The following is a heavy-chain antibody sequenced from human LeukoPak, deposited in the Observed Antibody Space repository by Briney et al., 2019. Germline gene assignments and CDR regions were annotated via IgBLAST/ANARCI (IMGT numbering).Heavy chain of an antibody. V-gene: IGHV4-4*07. CDR1: GGSISSYY. D-gene: IGHD2-21*02. CDR2: IYTSGST. CDR3: ARVKWCGGDCYSVVAFDI. Sequence: PSETLSLTCTVSGGSISSYYWSWIRQPAGKGLEWIGRIYTSGSTNYNPSLKSRVTMSVDTSKNQFSLKLSSVTAADTAVYYCARVKWCGGDCYSVVAFDIWGQGTMVTVSS. J-gene: IGHJ3*02.